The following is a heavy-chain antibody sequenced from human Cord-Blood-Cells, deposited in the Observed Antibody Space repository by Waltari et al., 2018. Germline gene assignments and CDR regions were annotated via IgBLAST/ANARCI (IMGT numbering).Heavy chain of an antibody. Sequence: QVQLVQSGAEVQKPGASVKVSCKASGYPFTGHSMHWVRQAPGQGLEWMGWINPNSGGTNYAQKFQGWVTMTRDTSISTAYMELSRLRSDDTAVYYCARDVGGGTLDYWGQGTLVTVSS. D-gene: IGHD3-16*01. CDR3: ARDVGGGTLDY. CDR2: INPNSGGT. J-gene: IGHJ4*02. V-gene: IGHV1-2*04. CDR1: GYPFTGHS.